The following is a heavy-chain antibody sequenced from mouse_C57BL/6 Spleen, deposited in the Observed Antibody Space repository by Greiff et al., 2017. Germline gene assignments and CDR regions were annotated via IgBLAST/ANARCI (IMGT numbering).Heavy chain of an antibody. V-gene: IGHV5-9-1*02. CDR2: ISSGGDYT. CDR3: TRDKHDYDYDDYFDY. Sequence: EVKLMESGAGLVKPGGSLKLSCAASGFTFSSYAMSWVRQTPEKRLEWVAYISSGGDYTNYADPVKGQFTISRDNARNTLYLQMSRLKSEDTAMYYCTRDKHDYDYDDYFDYWGQGTTLTVSS. J-gene: IGHJ2*01. CDR1: GFTFSSYA. D-gene: IGHD2-4*01.